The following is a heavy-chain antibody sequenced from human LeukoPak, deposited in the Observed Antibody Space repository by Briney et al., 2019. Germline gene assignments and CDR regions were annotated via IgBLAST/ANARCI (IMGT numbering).Heavy chain of an antibody. D-gene: IGHD6-19*01. Sequence: SETPSLTCTVSGGSISSYYWSWIRQPPGKGLEWIGYIYYIGSTNYNPSLKSRVTISVDTSKNQFSLKLSSVTAADTAVYYCARGPYSSGWYEEAFDYWGQGTLVTVSS. CDR2: IYYIGST. J-gene: IGHJ4*02. CDR1: GGSISSYY. CDR3: ARGPYSSGWYEEAFDY. V-gene: IGHV4-59*01.